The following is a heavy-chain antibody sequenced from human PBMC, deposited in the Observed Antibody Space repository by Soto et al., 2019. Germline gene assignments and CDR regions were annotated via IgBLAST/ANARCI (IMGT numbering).Heavy chain of an antibody. J-gene: IGHJ3*02. CDR2: INPSGGST. Sequence: EASVKVSCKASGYTFTSYGISWVRQAPGQGLEWMGIINPSGGSTSYAQKFQGRVTMTRDTSTSTVYMELSSLRSDDTAVYYCARGVRFLEWFPIFDIWGQGTMVTVSS. CDR3: ARGVRFLEWFPIFDI. CDR1: GYTFTSYG. D-gene: IGHD3-3*01. V-gene: IGHV1-46*01.